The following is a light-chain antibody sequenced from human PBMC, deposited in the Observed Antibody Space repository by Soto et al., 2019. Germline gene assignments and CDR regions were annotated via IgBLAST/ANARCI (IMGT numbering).Light chain of an antibody. V-gene: IGLV1-44*01. J-gene: IGLJ2*01. CDR1: GSNIGSNT. CDR2: TYN. CDR3: AAWDDSLNGVL. Sequence: VLTQPPSASGTPGQRVTISCSGSGSNIGSNTVNWYQQLPGTAPKLLIYTYNQRPSGVPDRFSGSKSGTSASLAISGLHSEDEADYYCAAWDDSLNGVLFGGGTKVTVL.